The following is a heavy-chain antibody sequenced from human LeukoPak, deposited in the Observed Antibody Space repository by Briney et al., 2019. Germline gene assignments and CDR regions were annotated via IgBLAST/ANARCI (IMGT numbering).Heavy chain of an antibody. D-gene: IGHD2-2*02. J-gene: IGHJ4*02. CDR2: IDDSSGAI. V-gene: IGHV3-48*04. CDR1: GFTFSDYG. CDR3: ARSSISSSYTY. Sequence: GGSLRLSCGASGFTFSDYGMNWVRHSPGEGLEGVSYIDDSSGAIYYADSVKGRFPISRDNPTNSLYLQMNSLRAEDTAVYYCARSSISSSYTYWGQGPLVTVSA.